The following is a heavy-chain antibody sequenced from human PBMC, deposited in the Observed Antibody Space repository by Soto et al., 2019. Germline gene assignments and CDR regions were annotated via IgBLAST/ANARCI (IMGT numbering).Heavy chain of an antibody. CDR3: ARDEYGGDSGYAMDV. D-gene: IGHD2-21*02. Sequence: ASVKVSCKASGYTFTIYGFSWVRQAPGQGLEWMGWINPDNGDTNYAQKFQGRVAMITDTSTSTAYMELRSLRSDDTAVYYCARDEYGGDSGYAMDVWGQGTTVTVSS. V-gene: IGHV1-18*01. J-gene: IGHJ6*02. CDR1: GYTFTIYG. CDR2: INPDNGDT.